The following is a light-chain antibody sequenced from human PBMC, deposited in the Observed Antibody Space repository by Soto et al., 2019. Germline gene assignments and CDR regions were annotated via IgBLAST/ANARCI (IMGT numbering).Light chain of an antibody. CDR2: DAS. CDR3: QQYGSSPWT. V-gene: IGKV3D-20*01. Sequence: EIVLTQSPATLSLSPGERATLSFVASQSVSSSYLAWYQQKPGLAPRLLIYDASNRATGIPDRVSGSGSGTDFTLTISRLEPEDFAVYYCQQYGSSPWTFGQGTKVDIK. CDR1: QSVSSSY. J-gene: IGKJ1*01.